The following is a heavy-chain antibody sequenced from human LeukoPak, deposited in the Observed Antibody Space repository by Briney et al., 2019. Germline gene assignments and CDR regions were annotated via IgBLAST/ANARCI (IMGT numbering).Heavy chain of an antibody. CDR2: IITSGSNT. CDR1: GFTFSHYD. V-gene: IGHV3-23*01. CDR3: AKTLRRSFDT. Sequence: PGGSLRLSCAASGFTFSHYDMTRVRQAPGKGLEWVSGIITSGSNTYYADSVKGRFTISRDNSKNTLYLQMNSLRAEDTALYYCAKTLRRSFDTWGQGTMVTVSS. J-gene: IGHJ3*02.